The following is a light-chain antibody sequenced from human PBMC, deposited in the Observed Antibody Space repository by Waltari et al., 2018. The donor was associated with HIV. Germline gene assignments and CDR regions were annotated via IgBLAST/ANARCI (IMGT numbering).Light chain of an antibody. CDR3: CSYAGSYTYV. V-gene: IGLV2-11*01. CDR2: DVN. J-gene: IGLJ1*01. Sequence: QSALTQPRSVSGSPGQSVTISCTGTSSDVGAYNYVSWYQQHPGQAPTLMIYDVNRRPSGVPDRVSGYKAGNTASLTISGLQAEDEADYYCCSYAGSYTYVFGTGTKVTVL. CDR1: SSDVGAYNY.